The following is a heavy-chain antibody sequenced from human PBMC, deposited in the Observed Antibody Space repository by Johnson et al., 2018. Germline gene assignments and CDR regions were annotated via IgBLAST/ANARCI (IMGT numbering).Heavy chain of an antibody. D-gene: IGHD3-22*01. V-gene: IGHV3-33*06. Sequence: QVQLVESGGGVVQXGRSLRLSCAASGFTFSSYGMHWVRQAPGTGLEWVAVIWDEGSNKYYVDSVKGRFTISRENSKNTLYLQMNSLRAEDTALYYCAKDKSYYDRSYGRDVWGQGTTVTVSS. CDR2: IWDEGSNK. CDR1: GFTFSSYG. J-gene: IGHJ6*02. CDR3: AKDKSYYDRSYGRDV.